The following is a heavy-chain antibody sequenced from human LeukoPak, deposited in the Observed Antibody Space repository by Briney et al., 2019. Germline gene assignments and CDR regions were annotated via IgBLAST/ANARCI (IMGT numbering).Heavy chain of an antibody. CDR2: ISGSGGST. CDR3: AKLVVAAMLNWFDP. J-gene: IGHJ5*02. Sequence: GGSLRLSCAASGFTFSSYAMSWVRQAPGKGLEWVSAISGSGGSTYYADSVKGRFTISRDNSKSTLYLQMNSLRAEDTAVYYCAKLVVAAMLNWFDPWGQGTLVTVSS. V-gene: IGHV3-23*01. D-gene: IGHD2-15*01. CDR1: GFTFSSYA.